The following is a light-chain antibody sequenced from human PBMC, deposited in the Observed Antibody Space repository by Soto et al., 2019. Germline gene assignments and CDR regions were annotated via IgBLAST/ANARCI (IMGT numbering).Light chain of an antibody. V-gene: IGKV3-15*01. CDR2: GAS. J-gene: IGKJ4*01. CDR3: QQYNNWPPLT. CDR1: QSVSSN. Sequence: EIVMTQSPATLSVSPGERATLSCRASQSVSSNLAWYQQKPGQAPRLLIYGASTRATGIPARFSGSGSGTEFTLTNSSLQFEDFSVYYCQQYNNWPPLTFGGGTKVEIK.